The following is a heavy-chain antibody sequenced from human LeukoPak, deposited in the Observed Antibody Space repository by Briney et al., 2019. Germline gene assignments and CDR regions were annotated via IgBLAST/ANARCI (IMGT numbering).Heavy chain of an antibody. CDR3: ARALYSYGYFIRSYYFDY. V-gene: IGHV4-34*01. Sequence: GSLRLSCAASGFTFSSYSMNWVRQPPGKGLEWIGEINHSGSTNYNPSLKSRVTISVDTSKNQFSLKLSSVTAADTAVYYCARALYSYGYFIRSYYFDYWGQGTLVTVSS. CDR2: INHSGST. D-gene: IGHD5-18*01. CDR1: GFTFSSYS. J-gene: IGHJ4*02.